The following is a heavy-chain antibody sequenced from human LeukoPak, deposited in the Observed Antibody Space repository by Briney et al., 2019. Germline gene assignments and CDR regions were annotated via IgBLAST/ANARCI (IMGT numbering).Heavy chain of an antibody. J-gene: IGHJ4*02. CDR1: GFPFSSYG. D-gene: IGHD3-22*01. Sequence: PGGSLRLSCAASGFPFSSYGMHWVRQAPGKGLEWVANIRKDGSEKYYVDSVKGRFTISRDNAKNSLYLQMNSLRAEDTAVYYCARDLYRIVVVPHYFDYWGQGTLVTVSS. CDR3: ARDLYRIVVVPHYFDY. V-gene: IGHV3-7*01. CDR2: IRKDGSEK.